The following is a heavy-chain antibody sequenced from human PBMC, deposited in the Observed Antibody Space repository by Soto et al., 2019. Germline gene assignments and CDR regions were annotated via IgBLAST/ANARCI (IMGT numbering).Heavy chain of an antibody. D-gene: IGHD6-19*01. CDR2: ISSSSSSI. CDR3: ARDLGYSSGWYRIAEYYFDY. J-gene: IGHJ4*02. Sequence: GGSLRLSCGASGFTFSSYSMNWVRQAPGKGLEWVSYISSSSSSIYYADSVKGRFTISRDNAKNSLYLQMNSLRAEDTAVYYCARDLGYSSGWYRIAEYYFDYWGQGTLVT. CDR1: GFTFSSYS. V-gene: IGHV3-48*01.